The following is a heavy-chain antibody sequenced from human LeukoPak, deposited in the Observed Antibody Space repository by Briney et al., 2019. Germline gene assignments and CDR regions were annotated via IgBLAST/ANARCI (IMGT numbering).Heavy chain of an antibody. D-gene: IGHD2-15*01. CDR1: GFTFSSYG. CDR2: ISYDGSNK. Sequence: GRSLRLSCAASGFTFSSYGMHWVRQAPGKGLEWVAVISYDGSNKYYADSVKGRFTISRDNSKNTLYLQMNSLRAEDTAVYYCAKVGGPVKLLDYFDYWGQGTLVTVSS. J-gene: IGHJ4*02. CDR3: AKVGGPVKLLDYFDY. V-gene: IGHV3-30*18.